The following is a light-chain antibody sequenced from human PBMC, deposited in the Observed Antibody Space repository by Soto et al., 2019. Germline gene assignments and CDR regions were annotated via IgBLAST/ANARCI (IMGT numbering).Light chain of an antibody. V-gene: IGLV4-69*01. J-gene: IGLJ2*01. CDR3: QTWGTGIHVV. Sequence: QPVLTQSPSASASLGASVKLTCTLSSGHSSYAIAWHQQQPEKGPRYXMKLNSXGRXXXXXGIPDXFSGSSSGXEXYLXXXXXXXXXXXXYYXQTWGTGIHVVFGGGTQLTVL. CDR2: LNSXGRX. CDR1: SGHSSYA.